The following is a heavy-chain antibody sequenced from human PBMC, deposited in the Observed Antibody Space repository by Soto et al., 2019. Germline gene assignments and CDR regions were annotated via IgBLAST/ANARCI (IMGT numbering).Heavy chain of an antibody. J-gene: IGHJ4*02. D-gene: IGHD6-13*01. CDR2: IYYSGST. Sequence: SETLSLTCTVSGGSISSGDYYWSWIRHVPKKGLEWIGYIYYSGSTYYNPSLRSRVAMSVDTSKNQLSLKLNSVNAADTAIYYCAREGRLAAAGRFDYWGQGT. V-gene: IGHV4-31*03. CDR1: GGSISSGDYY. CDR3: AREGRLAAAGRFDY.